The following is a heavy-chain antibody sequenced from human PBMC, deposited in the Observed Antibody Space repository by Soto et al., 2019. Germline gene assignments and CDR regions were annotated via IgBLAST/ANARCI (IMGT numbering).Heavy chain of an antibody. Sequence: WTWIRQPPGKALEWIGYMFHSGRTNYNPSLTSRVTMSADTSNNQFSLTLTSVTAADTAVYYCAKAVKYYDSTGYDAFAVWGQGIMVTVSS. CDR2: MFHSGRT. CDR3: AKAVKYYDSTGYDAFAV. D-gene: IGHD3-22*01. J-gene: IGHJ3*01. V-gene: IGHV4-59*01.